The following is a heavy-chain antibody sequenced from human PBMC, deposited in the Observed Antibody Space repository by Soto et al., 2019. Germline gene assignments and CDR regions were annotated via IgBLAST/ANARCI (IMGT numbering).Heavy chain of an antibody. CDR1: GFSFTSYW. V-gene: IGHV5-51*01. D-gene: IGHD6-13*01. CDR2: IYPGASDT. J-gene: IGHJ6*02. Sequence: GESLKISCKGSGFSFTSYWIGWVRQMPGKGLEWLVIIYPGASDTRYSPSFQGQVTISADKSISTAYLQWSSLKASDTAMYYCARVIAAAGPRFYYYYYGMDVWGQGTTVTVSS. CDR3: ARVIAAAGPRFYYYYYGMDV.